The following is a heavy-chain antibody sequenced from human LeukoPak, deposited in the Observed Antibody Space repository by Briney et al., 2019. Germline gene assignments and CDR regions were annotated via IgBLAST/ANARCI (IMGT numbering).Heavy chain of an antibody. V-gene: IGHV3-23*01. Sequence: PGGSLRLSCAASGFTFSNYAMNWVRQAPGKGLQWVSSISGSGGNTYYADSVKGRFTISRDNSKNTLYLQMNSLRAEDTAVYYCTSDLVRSGLYSGSNGAFDYWGQGTLVTVSS. D-gene: IGHD1-26*01. CDR3: TSDLVRSGLYSGSNGAFDY. CDR1: GFTFSNYA. J-gene: IGHJ4*02. CDR2: ISGSGGNT.